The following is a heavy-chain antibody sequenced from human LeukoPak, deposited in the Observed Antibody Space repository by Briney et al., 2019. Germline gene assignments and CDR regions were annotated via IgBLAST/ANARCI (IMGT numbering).Heavy chain of an antibody. Sequence: PGGSLRLSCEASGFIFSSYGMSWVRQAPGKGLEWVSGISGGGGSTYSADSVKGRFTISRDNSRNTLYLQMNSLRAEDTAVYYCAKDQEYSTSSLDYWGLGTLVTVSS. CDR2: ISGGGGST. J-gene: IGHJ4*02. D-gene: IGHD6-6*01. CDR3: AKDQEYSTSSLDY. V-gene: IGHV3-23*01. CDR1: GFIFSSYG.